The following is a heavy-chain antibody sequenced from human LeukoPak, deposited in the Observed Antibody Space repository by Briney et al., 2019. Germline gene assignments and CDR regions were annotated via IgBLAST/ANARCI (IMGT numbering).Heavy chain of an antibody. D-gene: IGHD3-10*01. Sequence: SETLSLTCTVSGGSISSYYWSWIRQPAGKGLEWIGRIYTSGSTNYNPSLKSRVTISVDTSKNQFSLKLRSVTAADTAVYYCARGGSMVRGVSYYFDYWGQGTLVTVSS. CDR1: GGSISSYY. CDR3: ARGGSMVRGVSYYFDY. V-gene: IGHV4-4*07. CDR2: IYTSGST. J-gene: IGHJ4*02.